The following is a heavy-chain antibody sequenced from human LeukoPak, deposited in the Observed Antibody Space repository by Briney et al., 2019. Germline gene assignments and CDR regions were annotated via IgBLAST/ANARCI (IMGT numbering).Heavy chain of an antibody. V-gene: IGHV4-59*01. CDR1: GCSISSYY. D-gene: IGHD2-2*01. J-gene: IGHJ4*02. CDR3: ARAILQGAYQFRN. CDR2: IYYSGST. Sequence: SETLSLTCTVSGCSISSYYWSWIRQPPGKGLEWIGYIYYSGSTNYNPSLKSRVTISVDTSKNQFSLRLRSVTAADTAVYFCARAILQGAYQFRNWGQGTLVTVSS.